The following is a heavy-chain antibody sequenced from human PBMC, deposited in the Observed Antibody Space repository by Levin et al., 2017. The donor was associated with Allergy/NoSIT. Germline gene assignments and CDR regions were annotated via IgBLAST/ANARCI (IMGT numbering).Heavy chain of an antibody. Sequence: PGGSLRLSCAASGFTVSSNYMSWVRQAPGKGLEWVSVIYSGGSTYYADSVKGRFTISRDNSKNTLYLQMNSLRAEDTAVYYCARVRLGSSGYYHLDYWGQGTLVTVSS. D-gene: IGHD3-22*01. CDR1: GFTVSSNY. J-gene: IGHJ4*02. V-gene: IGHV3-53*01. CDR2: IYSGGST. CDR3: ARVRLGSSGYYHLDY.